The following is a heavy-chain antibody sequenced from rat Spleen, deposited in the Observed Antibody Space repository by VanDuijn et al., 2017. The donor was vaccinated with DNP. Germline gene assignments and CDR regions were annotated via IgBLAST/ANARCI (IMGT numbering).Heavy chain of an antibody. CDR2: IGSDGYAP. D-gene: IGHD4-3*01. Sequence: EVQLVESGGGLVQPGRSLKLSCAASGFTFSDYYMAWVRQAPTEGLEWVAYIGSDGYAPYYGDSVKGRFTISRDNAKSTLYLQMNSLRSEDMATYYCVRWNSGHFENWGQGVMVTVSS. V-gene: IGHV5-22*01. J-gene: IGHJ2*01. CDR3: VRWNSGHFEN. CDR1: GFTFSDYY.